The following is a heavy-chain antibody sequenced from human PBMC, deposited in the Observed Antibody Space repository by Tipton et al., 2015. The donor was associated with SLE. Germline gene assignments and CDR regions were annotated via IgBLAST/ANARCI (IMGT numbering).Heavy chain of an antibody. CDR2: ISYSGST. V-gene: IGHV4-39*07. Sequence: TLSLTCTVSGASISSNIYYWGWIRQPPGKGLEWIGSISYSGSTSYNPSLKSRVTIALDTSKNQFSLRLSSVTAADTAVYYCASRRDGRGTWFDPWGQGTLITVSS. CDR1: GASISSNIYY. CDR3: ASRRDGRGTWFDP. D-gene: IGHD3-10*01. J-gene: IGHJ5*02.